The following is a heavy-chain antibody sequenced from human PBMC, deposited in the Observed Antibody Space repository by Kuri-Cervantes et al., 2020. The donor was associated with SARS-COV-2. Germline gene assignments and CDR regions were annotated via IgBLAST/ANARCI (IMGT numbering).Heavy chain of an antibody. CDR2: IHSSGST. D-gene: IGHD1-26*01. Sequence: SETLSLTCSVSRGSISSHDSMSSNFWTWIRQPPGKGLEWIGDIHSSGSTNYNPSLKGRVTILLDASKNQFSLRLDSVTAADTAVYYCARGGDWFDPWGQGTLVTVSS. CDR1: RGSISSHDSMSSNF. V-gene: IGHV4-61*01. J-gene: IGHJ5*02. CDR3: ARGGDWFDP.